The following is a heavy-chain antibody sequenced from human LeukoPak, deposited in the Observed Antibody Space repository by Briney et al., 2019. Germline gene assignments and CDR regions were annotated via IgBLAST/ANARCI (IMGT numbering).Heavy chain of an antibody. CDR2: INHSGTT. V-gene: IGHV4-34*01. D-gene: IGHD1-26*01. CDR3: ARGTYSGYFFDY. Sequence: SETLSLTCAVYGGSFNGYCWSWIRQPPGKGREGIGEINHSGTTNYNPSLKSRVTISVDTSKNRFSLRLSSVTAADTAVYFCARGTYSGYFFDYWGQGTLVTVSS. J-gene: IGHJ4*02. CDR1: GGSFNGYC.